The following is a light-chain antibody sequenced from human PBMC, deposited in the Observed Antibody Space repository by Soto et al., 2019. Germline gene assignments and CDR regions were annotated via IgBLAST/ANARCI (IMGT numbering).Light chain of an antibody. J-gene: IGKJ1*01. CDR3: QHYNSYSET. V-gene: IGKV1-5*01. CDR1: QSITNR. CDR2: DVF. Sequence: GDRVAITCRASQSITNRLAWFQLKPGKAPKVLIYDVFNLHSGVPSRFSGSGSGTEFTLNISSLQADDFATYYCQHYNSYSETFGQGTKVDIK.